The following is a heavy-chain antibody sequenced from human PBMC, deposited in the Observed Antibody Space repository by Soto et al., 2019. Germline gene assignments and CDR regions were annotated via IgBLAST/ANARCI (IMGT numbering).Heavy chain of an antibody. CDR1: GFTFSSYG. CDR3: AKDPTPAAGNFDY. D-gene: IGHD6-13*01. Sequence: PGGSLRLSCAASGFTFSSYGTHWVRQAPGKGLEWVAVISYDGSNKYYADSVKGRFTISRDNSKNTLYLQMNSLRAEDTAVYYCAKDPTPAAGNFDYWGQGTLVTVSS. V-gene: IGHV3-30*18. CDR2: ISYDGSNK. J-gene: IGHJ4*02.